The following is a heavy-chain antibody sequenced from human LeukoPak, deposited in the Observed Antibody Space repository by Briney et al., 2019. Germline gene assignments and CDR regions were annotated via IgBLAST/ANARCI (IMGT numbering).Heavy chain of an antibody. Sequence: GGSLRLSCAASGFTFNGYAMSWVRQAPGKGLEWVSGIIGSGDTTYYAASVKGRLTISRDNSKNTLYLQMNSLRAEDTAVYYCAKVTGGDMITYGGLDYWGQGTLVTVSS. CDR2: IIGSGDTT. CDR1: GFTFNGYA. J-gene: IGHJ4*02. D-gene: IGHD3-16*01. V-gene: IGHV3-23*01. CDR3: AKVTGGDMITYGGLDY.